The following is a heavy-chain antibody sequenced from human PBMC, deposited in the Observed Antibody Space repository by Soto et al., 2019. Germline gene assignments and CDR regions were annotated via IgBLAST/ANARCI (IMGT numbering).Heavy chain of an antibody. CDR1: GGSISTGVYY. Sequence: SETRSRTWTVSGGSISTGVYYWIWIRQYPGKGLEWLGYIDGSGYTFYNPSLQSRLTLSMDTSKNQFSLKLSSATAADTAVYFCARKQAGFFYGIDYWGQGTLVTVS. D-gene: IGHD3-3*01. V-gene: IGHV4-31*02. CDR2: IDGSGYT. J-gene: IGHJ4*02. CDR3: ARKQAGFFYGIDY.